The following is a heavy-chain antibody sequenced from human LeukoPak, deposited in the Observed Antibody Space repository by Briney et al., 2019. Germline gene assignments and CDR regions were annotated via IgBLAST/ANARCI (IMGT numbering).Heavy chain of an antibody. Sequence: SETLSLTCTVSGGSISSSSYYWGWIRQPPGKGLEWIGSIYYSGSTYYNPSLKSRVTTSVDTSKIQFSLKLSSVTAADTALYYCARGKGRIAAAGTLGRCYFDYWGQGTLVTVSS. CDR2: IYYSGST. D-gene: IGHD6-13*01. J-gene: IGHJ4*02. V-gene: IGHV4-39*07. CDR1: GGSISSSSYY. CDR3: ARGKGRIAAAGTLGRCYFDY.